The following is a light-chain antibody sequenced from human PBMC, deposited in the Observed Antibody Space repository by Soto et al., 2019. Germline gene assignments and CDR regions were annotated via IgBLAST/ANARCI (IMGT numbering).Light chain of an antibody. Sequence: EIVLTQSPATLSLSPGERATLSCRASQSVSSYLAWYQQKPGQAPRLLIYGASNRATGIPARFSGSGSGTNFTPTISSLDPEDFAVYYCQQRSNWLTFGGGTKVDIK. CDR3: QQRSNWLT. V-gene: IGKV3-11*01. J-gene: IGKJ4*01. CDR2: GAS. CDR1: QSVSSY.